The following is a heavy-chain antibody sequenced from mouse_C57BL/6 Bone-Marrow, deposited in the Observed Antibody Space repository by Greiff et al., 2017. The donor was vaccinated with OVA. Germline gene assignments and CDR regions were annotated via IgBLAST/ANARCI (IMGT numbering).Heavy chain of an antibody. V-gene: IGHV1-64*01. CDR3: AREGWLYYYDMDY. Sequence: QVQLQQPGAELVKPGASVKLSCKASGYTFTSYWMHWVKQRPGQGLEWIGMIHPNSGSTNYNEKFKSKATLTVDKSSSTAYMQLSSLTSENSAVYDCAREGWLYYYDMDYWGQGTSVTVSS. CDR1: GYTFTSYW. D-gene: IGHD3-3*01. CDR2: IHPNSGST. J-gene: IGHJ4*01.